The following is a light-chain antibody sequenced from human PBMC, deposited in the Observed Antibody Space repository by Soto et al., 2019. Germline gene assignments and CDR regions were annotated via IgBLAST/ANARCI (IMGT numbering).Light chain of an antibody. CDR1: SSDVGGYSY. Sequence: QSALAQPASVSGSPGQSITISCTGTSSDVGGYSYVSWYQQHPGKGPKLMIYEVTNRPSGVSHRFSGSKSGNTASLTISGLQAEDEADYYCSSYTSRDTRVFGTGTKVTVL. CDR3: SSYTSRDTRV. J-gene: IGLJ1*01. V-gene: IGLV2-14*01. CDR2: EVT.